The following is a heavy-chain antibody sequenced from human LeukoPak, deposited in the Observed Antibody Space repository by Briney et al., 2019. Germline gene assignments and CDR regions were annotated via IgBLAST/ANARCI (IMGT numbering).Heavy chain of an antibody. CDR3: ARGVWFGELIT. Sequence: GGSLILSCAASGFTVSSNYMSWVRQAPGKGLEWVSVIYSGGSTYYADSVKGRFTISRDHPKNTLYLQMNRLGAEDTAVYYCARGVWFGELITWGQGTLVTVSS. V-gene: IGHV3-53*01. D-gene: IGHD3-10*01. CDR1: GFTVSSNY. CDR2: IYSGGST. J-gene: IGHJ5*02.